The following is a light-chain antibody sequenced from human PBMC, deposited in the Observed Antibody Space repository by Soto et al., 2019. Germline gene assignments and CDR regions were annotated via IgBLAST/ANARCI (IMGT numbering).Light chain of an antibody. CDR2: DAS. V-gene: IGKV3-20*01. Sequence: EFGFTQSPGTLSFSPGERATLSCRASQTVRNNYLARYQQKPGQAPRLLIYDASSRATGIPDRFSGGGSGTDFTLTISRLEPEDFAVYYCQQFSSYPLTFGGGTKVDIK. J-gene: IGKJ4*01. CDR3: QQFSSYPLT. CDR1: QTVRNNY.